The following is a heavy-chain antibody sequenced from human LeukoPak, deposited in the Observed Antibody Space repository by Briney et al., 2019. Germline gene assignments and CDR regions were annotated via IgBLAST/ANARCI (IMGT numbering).Heavy chain of an antibody. D-gene: IGHD6-6*01. V-gene: IGHV1-2*02. CDR3: ARRPTPSSSYYYYYMDV. J-gene: IGHJ6*03. CDR2: INPNSGGT. CDR1: GYTFTGYY. Sequence: GASVKVSCKASGYTFTGYYMHWVRQAPGQGLEWMGWINPNSGGTNYAQKFQGRVTMTRDTSISTAYMELSRLRSDDTAVYYCARRPTPSSSYYYYYMDVWAKGTTVTVSS.